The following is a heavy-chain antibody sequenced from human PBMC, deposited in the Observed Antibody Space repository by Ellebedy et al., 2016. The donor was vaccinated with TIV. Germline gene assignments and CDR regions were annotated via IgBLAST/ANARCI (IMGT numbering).Heavy chain of an antibody. CDR2: ISDSGSMI. J-gene: IGHJ6*02. V-gene: IGHV3-11*01. CDR3: ARISSGRSFYGMDV. Sequence: GESLKISCAASGFSSSDYYMSWIRQAPGKGLEWVSYISDSGSMIHYADSVKGRFTISRDNSENSLYLQMNNLRAEYTAVYYCARISSGRSFYGMDVWGQGTTVTVSS. D-gene: IGHD6-19*01. CDR1: GFSSSDYY.